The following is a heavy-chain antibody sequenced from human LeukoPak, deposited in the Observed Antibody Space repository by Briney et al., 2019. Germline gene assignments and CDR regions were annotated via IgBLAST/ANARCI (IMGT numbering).Heavy chain of an antibody. CDR1: GYSFTAYW. CDR3: ARTYGSGIGNTFDI. V-gene: IGHV5-10-1*01. Sequence: GESLRIPCKGSGYSFTAYWISWVRQMPGKGLEWMGRIDPSDSYTNYSPSFQGHVTISADRSITTAYLQWSSLKASDTAMYYCARTYGSGIGNTFDIWGQGTMVTVSS. D-gene: IGHD3-10*01. CDR2: IDPSDSYT. J-gene: IGHJ3*02.